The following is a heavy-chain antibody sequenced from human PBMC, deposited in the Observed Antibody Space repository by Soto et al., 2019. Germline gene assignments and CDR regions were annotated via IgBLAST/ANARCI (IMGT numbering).Heavy chain of an antibody. J-gene: IGHJ3*02. CDR1: GFTFSSYG. CDR2: IWYDGSNK. V-gene: IGHV3-33*01. CDR3: ARSRIGYCSGGSCYLDAFDI. Sequence: GGSLRLSCAASGFTFSSYGMHWVRQAPGKGLEWVAVIWYDGSNKYYADSVKGRFTISRDNSKNTLYLQMNSLRAEDTAVYYCARSRIGYCSGGSCYLDAFDIWGQGTMVTVSS. D-gene: IGHD2-15*01.